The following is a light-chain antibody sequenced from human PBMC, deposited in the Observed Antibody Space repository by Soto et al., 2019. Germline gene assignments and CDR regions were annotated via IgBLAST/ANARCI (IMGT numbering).Light chain of an antibody. Sequence: DIQMTQSPSTLSASVGDRVTITFRASQSISSWLAWYQQKPGKAPKLLIYAASSLQSGVPSRFSGSGSGTDFTLTISSLQPEDFATYYCQQANSWITFGQGTRLEIK. V-gene: IGKV1-12*01. CDR1: QSISSW. CDR2: AAS. J-gene: IGKJ5*01. CDR3: QQANSWIT.